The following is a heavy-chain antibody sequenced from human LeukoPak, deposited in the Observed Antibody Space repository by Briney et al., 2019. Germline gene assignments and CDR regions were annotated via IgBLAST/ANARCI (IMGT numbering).Heavy chain of an antibody. CDR2: IYSGGST. CDR1: GFTVSSNY. D-gene: IGHD6-19*01. V-gene: IGHV3-66*01. J-gene: IGHJ3*02. CDR3: ARVFGGSGWYDAFDI. Sequence: PGGSLRLSCAASGFTVSSNYMSWVRQAPRKGLEWVSVIYSGGSTYYADSVKGRFTISRDNSKNTLYLQMNSLRAQDTAVYYCARVFGGSGWYDAFDIWGQGTMVTVS.